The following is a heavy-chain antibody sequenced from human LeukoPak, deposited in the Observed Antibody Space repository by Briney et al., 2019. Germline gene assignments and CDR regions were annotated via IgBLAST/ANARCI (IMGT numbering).Heavy chain of an antibody. Sequence: GGSLRLSCAASGFTFSSYSMNWVRQAPGKGLEWVSSISSSSSYIYYADSVKGRFTISRDNAKNSLYLQMNSLRAEDTAVHYCASSGRFYGSGSTLDYWGQGTLVTVSS. CDR2: ISSSSSYI. V-gene: IGHV3-21*01. D-gene: IGHD3-10*01. J-gene: IGHJ4*02. CDR3: ASSGRFYGSGSTLDY. CDR1: GFTFSSYS.